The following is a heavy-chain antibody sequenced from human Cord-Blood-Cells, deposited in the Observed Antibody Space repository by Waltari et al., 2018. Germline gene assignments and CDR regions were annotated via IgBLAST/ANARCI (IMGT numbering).Heavy chain of an antibody. CDR3: AKGEGSGSYYYYYYYMDV. J-gene: IGHJ6*03. CDR2: ISGSGGST. Sequence: EVQLVESGGGLVQPGGSLRLSCAASGFTFSSYAMSWVRQAPGKGLGWVSAISGSGGSTYYADSVKGRFTISRDNSKNTLYLQMNSLRAEDTAVYYCAKGEGSGSYYYYYYYMDVWGKGTTVTVSS. V-gene: IGHV3-23*04. D-gene: IGHD3-10*01. CDR1: GFTFSSYA.